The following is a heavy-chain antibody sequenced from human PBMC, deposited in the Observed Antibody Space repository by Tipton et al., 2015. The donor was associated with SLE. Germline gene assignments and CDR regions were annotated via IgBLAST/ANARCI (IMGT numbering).Heavy chain of an antibody. D-gene: IGHD1-26*01. Sequence: HVTISSDKSISTAYLQWSSLKASDTAMYYCARQKEWDHGGLDYWGQGTLVTVSS. J-gene: IGHJ4*02. V-gene: IGHV5-10-1*01. CDR3: ARQKEWDHGGLDY.